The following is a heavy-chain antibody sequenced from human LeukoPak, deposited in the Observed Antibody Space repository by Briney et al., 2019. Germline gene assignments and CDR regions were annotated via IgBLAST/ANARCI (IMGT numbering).Heavy chain of an antibody. CDR2: MNPNSGNT. D-gene: IGHD3-22*01. V-gene: IGHV1-8*01. CDR3: ARGTMRDYYDSSGYYYYDY. J-gene: IGHJ4*02. Sequence: GASVKVSCKASGYTFTSYDINWVRQATGQGLEWMGWMNPNSGNTGYAQKFQGRVTMTRNTSISTAYMELSSLRSEDTAVYYCARGTMRDYYDSSGYYYYDYWGQGTLVTVSS. CDR1: GYTFTSYD.